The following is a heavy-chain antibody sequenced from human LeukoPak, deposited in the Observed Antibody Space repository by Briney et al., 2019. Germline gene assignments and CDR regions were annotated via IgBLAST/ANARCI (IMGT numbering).Heavy chain of an antibody. J-gene: IGHJ4*02. V-gene: IGHV3-21*01. D-gene: IGHD6-13*01. CDR1: GFTFSSYS. CDR3: ARGLERGSSWYVLPPYY. CDR2: ISSSSSYI. Sequence: GGSLRLSCAASGFTFSSYSMNWVRQAPGKGLEWVSSISSSSSYIYYADSVKGRFTISRDNAKNSLYLQMNSLRAEDTAVYYCARGLERGSSWYVLPPYYWGQGTLVTVSS.